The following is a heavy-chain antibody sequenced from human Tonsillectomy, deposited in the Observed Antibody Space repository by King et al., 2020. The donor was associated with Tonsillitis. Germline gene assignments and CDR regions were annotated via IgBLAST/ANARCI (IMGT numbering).Heavy chain of an antibody. Sequence: QLVQSGAEVKKPGASVKVSCKASGYTFTGYYMHWVRQAPGQGLEWMGWINPNSGGTNYAQKFQGWVTMTRDTSISTAYMELSRLRSDETAGYYCARDSSPYYYDSSGYAFDIWGQGTMVTVSS. V-gene: IGHV1-2*04. D-gene: IGHD3-22*01. CDR2: INPNSGGT. CDR1: GYTFTGYY. J-gene: IGHJ3*02. CDR3: ARDSSPYYYDSSGYAFDI.